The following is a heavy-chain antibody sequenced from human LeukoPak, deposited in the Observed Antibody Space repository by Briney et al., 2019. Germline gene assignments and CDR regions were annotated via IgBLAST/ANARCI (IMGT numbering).Heavy chain of an antibody. D-gene: IGHD6-13*01. CDR3: AKAYSPGIAAKFDY. V-gene: IGHV3-23*01. CDR2: ISGSGGTT. J-gene: IGHJ4*02. CDR1: GFTFDDYA. Sequence: GGSLRLSCAASGFTFDDYAMHWVRQAPGKGLEWVSTISGSGGTTYHTDSVKGRFTISRDNSKNTLYLQMSSLRAEDTAVYYCAKAYSPGIAAKFDYWGQGSLVTVSS.